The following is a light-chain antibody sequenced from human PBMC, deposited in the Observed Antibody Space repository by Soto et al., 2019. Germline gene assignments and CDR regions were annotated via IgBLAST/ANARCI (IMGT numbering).Light chain of an antibody. J-gene: IGKJ3*01. V-gene: IGKV3-15*01. CDR2: GAS. Sequence: EIVMTQSPATLSVSPGERATLSCRASQSVSGNLAWYQQKPGQAPRLLIYGASTRATGIPARFSGSGSGTEFTLTISGLQSEDFAVYYCQQYNNWPFTFGPGTKVDIK. CDR3: QQYNNWPFT. CDR1: QSVSGN.